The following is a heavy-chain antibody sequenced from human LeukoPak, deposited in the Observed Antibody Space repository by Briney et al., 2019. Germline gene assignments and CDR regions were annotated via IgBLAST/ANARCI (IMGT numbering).Heavy chain of an antibody. D-gene: IGHD3-10*01. Sequence: SETLSLTCTVSGGSISSYYWSWIRQPPGTELEWIGYIYYSGSTNYNPSLKSRVTISVDTSKSLFSLKLSSVTAADTAVYYCARVKVDSMVRYYFDYWGQGTLVTVSS. J-gene: IGHJ4*02. CDR3: ARVKVDSMVRYYFDY. V-gene: IGHV4-59*01. CDR1: GGSISSYY. CDR2: IYYSGST.